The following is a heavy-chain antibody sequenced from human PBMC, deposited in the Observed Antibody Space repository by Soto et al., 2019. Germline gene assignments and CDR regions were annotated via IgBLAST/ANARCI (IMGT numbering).Heavy chain of an antibody. Sequence: PSETLSLTCTVSGDSVISHYCIFIRQPACKGLEWLVRLYNDERTNYNPSLKSRVTMSMDTSKNQFSLKLTSVTAADSAVYFCAREPLAHSYFDFWGQGILVTVSS. J-gene: IGHJ4*02. CDR3: AREPLAHSYFDF. V-gene: IGHV4-4*07. CDR1: GDSVISHY. CDR2: LYNDERT.